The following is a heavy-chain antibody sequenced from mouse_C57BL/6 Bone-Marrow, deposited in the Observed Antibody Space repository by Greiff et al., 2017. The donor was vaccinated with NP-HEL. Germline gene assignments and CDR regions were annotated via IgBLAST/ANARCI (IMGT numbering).Heavy chain of an antibody. V-gene: IGHV1-80*01. CDR2: IYPGDGDT. CDR1: GYAFSSYW. D-gene: IGHD1-1*01. Sequence: QVQLQQSGAELVKPGASVKISCKASGYAFSSYWMNWVKQRPGKGLEWIGQIYPGDGDTNYNGKFKGKATLTADKSSSTAYMQLSSLTSEDSAVYFCARSGDYYGSPYYFDYWGQGTTLTVSS. CDR3: ARSGDYYGSPYYFDY. J-gene: IGHJ2*01.